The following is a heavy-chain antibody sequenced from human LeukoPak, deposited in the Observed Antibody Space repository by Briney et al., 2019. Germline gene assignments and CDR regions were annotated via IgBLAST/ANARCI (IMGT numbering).Heavy chain of an antibody. CDR1: GLHFSGTA. V-gene: IGHV3-23*01. Sequence: GGSLRLSCAASGLHFSGTAMSWVRQAPGKGLEWVSAISHDGMNAYYADSVKGRFTISRDNSKKTVYLQMNSLRAEDTAVYYCAIIVVVVAATDDYWGQGTLVTVSS. CDR3: AIIVVVVAATDDY. J-gene: IGHJ4*02. D-gene: IGHD2-15*01. CDR2: ISHDGMNA.